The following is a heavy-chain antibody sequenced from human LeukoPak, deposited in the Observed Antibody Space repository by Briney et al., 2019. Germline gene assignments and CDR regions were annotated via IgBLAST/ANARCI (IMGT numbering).Heavy chain of an antibody. CDR2: ISGGGGST. V-gene: IGHV3-23*01. CDR1: GFTFSSYA. Sequence: GGSLRLSCAASGFTFSSYAMSWVRQAPGKGLEWVSAISGGGGSTYYADSVKGRFTISRDNSKNTLYLQMNSLRAEDTAVYYCAKVDTDGYCGGDCSFDFDYWGQGTLVTVSS. J-gene: IGHJ4*02. CDR3: AKVDTDGYCGGDCSFDFDY. D-gene: IGHD2-21*02.